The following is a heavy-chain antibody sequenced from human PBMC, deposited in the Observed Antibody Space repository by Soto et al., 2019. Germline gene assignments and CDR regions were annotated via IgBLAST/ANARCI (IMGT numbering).Heavy chain of an antibody. CDR2: ITPFNGNT. D-gene: IGHD3-22*01. J-gene: IGHJ4*02. Sequence: QMQLVQSGAEVKKTGSSVKISCRASGYTFTYRHLHWLRQAPGQALEWMGWITPFNGNTNYAQKFQGRVTITADESTSTAYMELSSLRSEDTAVYYCAGYGAGGVSSGYYGPIDFWGQGTLVTVSS. CDR1: GYTFTYRH. CDR3: AGYGAGGVSSGYYGPIDF. V-gene: IGHV1-45*02.